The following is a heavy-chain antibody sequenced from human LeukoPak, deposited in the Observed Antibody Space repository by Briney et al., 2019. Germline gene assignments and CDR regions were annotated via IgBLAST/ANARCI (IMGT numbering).Heavy chain of an antibody. J-gene: IGHJ2*01. CDR3: TRPVTGYWYFDL. CDR2: IRSKANSYAT. CDR1: GFTFSGSA. Sequence: PGGSLRLSCAASGFTFSGSAMHWVRQASGKGLEWVGRIRSKANSYATAYAASVKGRFTISRDDSKNTAYLQMNSLKTEDTAVYYCTRPVTGYWYFDLWGRGTLVTVSS. V-gene: IGHV3-73*01. D-gene: IGHD1-14*01.